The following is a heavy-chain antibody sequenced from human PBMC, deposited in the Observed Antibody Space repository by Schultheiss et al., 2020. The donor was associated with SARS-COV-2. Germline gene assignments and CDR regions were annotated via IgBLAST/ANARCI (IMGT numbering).Heavy chain of an antibody. V-gene: IGHV4-59*08. D-gene: IGHD6-13*01. J-gene: IGHJ6*03. CDR2: IYYSGST. CDR3: ARRGSSPPWYYYMDV. Sequence: SETLSLTCTVSGGSISSYYWSWIRQPPGKGLEWIGYIYYSGSTYYNPSLKSLVTISVDTSKNQFSLKLSSVTAADTAVYYCARRGSSPPWYYYMDVWGKGTTVTVSS. CDR1: GGSISSYY.